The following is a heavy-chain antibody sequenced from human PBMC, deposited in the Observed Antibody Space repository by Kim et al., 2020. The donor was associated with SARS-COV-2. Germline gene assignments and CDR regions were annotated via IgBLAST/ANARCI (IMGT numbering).Heavy chain of an antibody. Sequence: SETLSLTCTVSGGSISSSSYYWGWIRQPPGKGLEWIGSIYYSGSTYYNPSLKSRVTISVDTSKNQFSLKLSSVTAADTAVYYCARQRSVETGEWSFPYYYYSGMDVWGQGTTVTVSS. V-gene: IGHV4-39*01. CDR3: ARQRSVETGEWSFPYYYYSGMDV. CDR2: IYYSGST. CDR1: GGSISSSSYY. J-gene: IGHJ6*02. D-gene: IGHD7-27*01.